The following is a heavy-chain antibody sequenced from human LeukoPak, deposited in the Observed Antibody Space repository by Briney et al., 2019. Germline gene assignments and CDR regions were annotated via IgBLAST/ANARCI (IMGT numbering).Heavy chain of an antibody. J-gene: IGHJ5*02. CDR1: GYTFSSYG. CDR3: ARDRRYYGSGSYYGDNWFDP. V-gene: IGHV1-18*01. D-gene: IGHD3-10*01. CDR2: ISGYNGNT. Sequence: GASVKVSCTASGYTFSSYGISWVRQGPGQGLEWMGWISGYNGNTNYAQKVQGRVTMTTDTSTSTAYMELRSLRSDDTAVYYCARDRRYYGSGSYYGDNWFDPWGQGTLVTVSS.